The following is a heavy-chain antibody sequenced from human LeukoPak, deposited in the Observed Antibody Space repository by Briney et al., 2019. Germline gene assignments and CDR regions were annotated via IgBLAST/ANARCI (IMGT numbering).Heavy chain of an antibody. CDR2: IWYDGSNK. Sequence: PGGSLRLSCAASGFTFSSYGMHWVRQAPGKGLEWVAVIWYDGSNKYYADSVKGRFTISRDNSKNTLYLQMNSLRAEDTAVYYCAKGSVRSRAIRLDYWGQGTLVIVSS. CDR1: GFTFSSYG. D-gene: IGHD2-21*01. CDR3: AKGSVRSRAIRLDY. V-gene: IGHV3-33*06. J-gene: IGHJ4*02.